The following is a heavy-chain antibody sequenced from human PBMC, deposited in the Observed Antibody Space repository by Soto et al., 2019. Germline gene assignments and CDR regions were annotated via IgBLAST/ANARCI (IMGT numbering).Heavy chain of an antibody. CDR1: GDSLSRNTAA. CDR3: ARDEGALNS. Sequence: QLPQSGPGLVKPSQTLSLTCAISGDSLSRNTAAWNWIRQSPSRGLEWLGRTYYRSKWYSDYAVSVKSRLTINVDTSTNQFFLQLNSVNPDDTAIYYCARDEGALNSWGQGTLVTVSS. J-gene: IGHJ4*02. V-gene: IGHV6-1*01. CDR2: TYYRSKWYS.